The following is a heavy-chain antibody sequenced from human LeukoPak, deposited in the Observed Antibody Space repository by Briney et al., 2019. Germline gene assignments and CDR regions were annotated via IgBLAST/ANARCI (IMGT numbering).Heavy chain of an antibody. Sequence: ASVKVSCKASGYTFTGYYMHWVRQAPGQGLEWMGWINPNSGGTNYAQKFQGRVTMTRDTSISTAYMELSRLRSDDTAVYYCARGGSSGGSCYSCFSPDYWGQGTLVTVSS. D-gene: IGHD2-15*01. CDR2: INPNSGGT. CDR3: ARGGSSGGSCYSCFSPDY. V-gene: IGHV1-2*02. J-gene: IGHJ4*02. CDR1: GYTFTGYY.